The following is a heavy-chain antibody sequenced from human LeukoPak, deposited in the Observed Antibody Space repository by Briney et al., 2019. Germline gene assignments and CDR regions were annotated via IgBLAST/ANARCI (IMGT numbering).Heavy chain of an antibody. CDR3: ARDKSGAFDI. J-gene: IGHJ3*02. V-gene: IGHV3-23*01. CDR1: GFTFSSYA. D-gene: IGHD1-1*01. CDR2: ISGSGDST. Sequence: GGSLRLSCAASGFTFSSYAMSWVRQAPGKGLEWVSAISGSGDSTYYADSVKGRFTISRDNSKNTLYLQMNSLRAEDTAVYYCARDKSGAFDIWGQGTMVTVSS.